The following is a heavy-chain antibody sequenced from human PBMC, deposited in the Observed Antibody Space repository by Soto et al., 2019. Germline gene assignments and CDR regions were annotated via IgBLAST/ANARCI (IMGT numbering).Heavy chain of an antibody. CDR3: ARALRFGVVVGPAAIPDYYGMDV. J-gene: IGHJ6*02. D-gene: IGHD2-2*02. V-gene: IGHV4-34*01. CDR1: GGTFSDFY. Sequence: SVTIPVPCTVYGGTFSDFYCRRIRKTPGKGLEWIGEINHSGSTNYNPTLKSRVTISVDTSKNQFSLKLSSVTAADTAVYYCARALRFGVVVGPAAIPDYYGMDVWGQGTTVTDS. CDR2: INHSGST.